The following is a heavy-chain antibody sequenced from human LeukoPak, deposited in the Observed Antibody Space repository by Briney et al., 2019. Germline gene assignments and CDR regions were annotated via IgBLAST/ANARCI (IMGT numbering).Heavy chain of an antibody. CDR2: IYTSGST. CDR3: ARATDIVVVPAAPGWFDP. CDR1: GGSISSYY. Sequence: SETLSLTCTVSGGSISSYYWSWIRQPPGKGLEWIGYIYTSGSTNYNPSLKSRVTISVDTSKNQFSLKPSSVTAADTAVYYCARATDIVVVPAAPGWFDPWGQGTLVTVSS. V-gene: IGHV4-4*09. J-gene: IGHJ5*02. D-gene: IGHD2-2*01.